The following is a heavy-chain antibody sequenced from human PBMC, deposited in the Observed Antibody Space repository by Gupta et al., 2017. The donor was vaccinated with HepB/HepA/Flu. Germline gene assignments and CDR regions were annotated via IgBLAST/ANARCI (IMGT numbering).Heavy chain of an antibody. J-gene: IGHJ4*01. D-gene: IGHD3-10*01. Sequence: EVQLVQSGTEVKKSGESLKIYCKGSGYSVTSYLIGWVRQLHGKGLEWMGIISPSDSDTRYSPSFEGQVTISVDKSISTTYLQWSSLKASDTAIYYCARVEGTSYYYGSGTHFPLDFWGHGTLVAVSS. CDR1: GYSVTSYL. CDR3: ARVEGTSYYYGSGTHFPLDF. CDR2: ISPSDSDT. V-gene: IGHV5-51*01.